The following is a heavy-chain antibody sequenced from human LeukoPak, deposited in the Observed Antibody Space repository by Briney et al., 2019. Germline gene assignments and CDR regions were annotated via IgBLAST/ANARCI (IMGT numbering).Heavy chain of an antibody. CDR2: LSGGAGST. CDR1: GFTFSNYA. CDR3: AKSPF. Sequence: GGSLRLSCAASGFTFSNYAMTWVRQAPGKGLEWVSALSGGAGSTYYADSVKGRFTIYIDNSRNTLYLQMNSLRADDTAVYYCAKSPFWGQGTLVTVSS. V-gene: IGHV3-23*01. J-gene: IGHJ4*02.